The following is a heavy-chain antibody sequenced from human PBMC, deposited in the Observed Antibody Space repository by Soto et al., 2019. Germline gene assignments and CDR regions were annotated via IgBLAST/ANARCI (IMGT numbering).Heavy chain of an antibody. Sequence: GGSLRLSCAASGFTFSSYGMHWVRQAPGKGLEWVAVIWYDGSNKYYADSVKGRFTISRDNSKNTLYLQMNSLRAEDTAVYYCARDHDYGDYVWLDGMDVWGQGTTVTVSS. CDR3: ARDHDYGDYVWLDGMDV. V-gene: IGHV3-33*01. CDR1: GFTFSSYG. D-gene: IGHD4-17*01. CDR2: IWYDGSNK. J-gene: IGHJ6*02.